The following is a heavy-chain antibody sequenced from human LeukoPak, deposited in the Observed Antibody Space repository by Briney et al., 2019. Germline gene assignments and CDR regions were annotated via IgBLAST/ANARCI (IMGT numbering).Heavy chain of an antibody. CDR2: ISHSGST. Sequence: GSLRLSCAASGFTVSSNFMSWIRQPPGKGLEWIGEISHSGSTNYNPSLKSRVTISVDTSKNQFSLKLSSVTAVDTAVYYCAAQYSGYVRLDYWGQGTLVTVSS. CDR1: GFTVSSNF. CDR3: AAQYSGYVRLDY. V-gene: IGHV4-34*08. D-gene: IGHD5-12*01. J-gene: IGHJ4*02.